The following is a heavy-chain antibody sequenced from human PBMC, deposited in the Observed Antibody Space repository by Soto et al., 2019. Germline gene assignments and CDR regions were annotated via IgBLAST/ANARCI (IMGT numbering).Heavy chain of an antibody. CDR2: ISAYNGNT. Sequence: ASVKVSCKASGYTFTSYGISWVRQAPGQGLEWMGWISAYNGNTNYAQKLQGRVTMTTDTSTSTAYMELRSLRSDDTAVYYCARGYCNGGSCYLNYFDYWGQGTLVTVSS. CDR1: GYTFTSYG. D-gene: IGHD2-15*01. J-gene: IGHJ4*02. V-gene: IGHV1-18*01. CDR3: ARGYCNGGSCYLNYFDY.